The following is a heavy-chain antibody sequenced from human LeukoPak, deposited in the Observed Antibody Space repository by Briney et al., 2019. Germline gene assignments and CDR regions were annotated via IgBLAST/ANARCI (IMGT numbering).Heavy chain of an antibody. CDR1: GFTVSSNY. Sequence: GGSLRLSCAASGFTVSSNYMSWVRQAPGKGLEWVSIIYSGGSTYYADSVKGRFTISRDNSKNTLCLQMNSLRAEDTAVYYCARANWGHPMYYFDYWGQGTLVTVSS. V-gene: IGHV3-66*01. J-gene: IGHJ4*02. D-gene: IGHD7-27*01. CDR2: IYSGGST. CDR3: ARANWGHPMYYFDY.